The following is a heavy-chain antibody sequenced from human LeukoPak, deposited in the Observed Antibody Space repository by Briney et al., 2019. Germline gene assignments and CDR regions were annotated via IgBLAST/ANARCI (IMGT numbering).Heavy chain of an antibody. J-gene: IGHJ3*02. CDR3: ARDYYMSGWPSDAFDI. Sequence: PSETLSLTCTVSGGSISSGSYYWSWVRQPAGKGLEWIGRIYTTGSTNYNPSLKSRVTMSVDTSKNQFSLKLSSVTAADTAVYYCARDYYMSGWPSDAFDIWGQGTMVTVSS. CDR1: GGSISSGSYY. V-gene: IGHV4-61*02. CDR2: IYTTGST. D-gene: IGHD6-19*01.